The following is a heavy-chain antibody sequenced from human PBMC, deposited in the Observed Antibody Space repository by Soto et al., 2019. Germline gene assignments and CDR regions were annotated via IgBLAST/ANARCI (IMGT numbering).Heavy chain of an antibody. D-gene: IGHD3-22*01. CDR2: ISSSSSYT. J-gene: IGHJ4*02. Sequence: QVQLVESGGGLVKPGGSLRLSCAASGFTFSDYYMSWIRQAPGKGLEWVSYISSSSSYTNYADSVKGRFTISRDNAKNXLYLQMNSLRAEDTAVYYCARLGAITMIVGYYFDYWGQGTLVTVSS. CDR3: ARLGAITMIVGYYFDY. CDR1: GFTFSDYY. V-gene: IGHV3-11*05.